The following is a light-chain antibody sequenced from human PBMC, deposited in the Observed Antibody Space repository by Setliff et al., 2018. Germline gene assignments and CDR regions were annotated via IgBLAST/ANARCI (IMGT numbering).Light chain of an antibody. CDR2: GNS. CDR3: QSYDSSLSALYV. J-gene: IGLJ1*01. V-gene: IGLV1-40*01. CDR1: SSNIGAGYD. Sequence: QSVLTQPPSVSGAPGQRVTISCTGSSSNIGAGYDVHWYQQLPGTAPKLLIYGNSNRPSGVPDRFSGSKSGTSASLAITGLQAEDEADYCCQSYDSSLSALYVFGTGTKV.